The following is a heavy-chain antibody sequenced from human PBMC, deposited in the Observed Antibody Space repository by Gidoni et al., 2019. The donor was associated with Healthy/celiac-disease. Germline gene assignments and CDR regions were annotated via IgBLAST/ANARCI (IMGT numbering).Heavy chain of an antibody. V-gene: IGHV1-69*04. CDR2: IIPILGIA. Sequence: QVQLVQSGAEVKKPGSSVKVSCKASGGTFSSYAISWVRQAPGQGLEWMVRIIPILGIANYEQKFQGRVTITADKSTSTAYMELSSLRSEDTAVYYCAGSVITMIVVVTKAAFDIWGQGTMVTVSS. D-gene: IGHD3-22*01. CDR1: GGTFSSYA. CDR3: AGSVITMIVVVTKAAFDI. J-gene: IGHJ3*02.